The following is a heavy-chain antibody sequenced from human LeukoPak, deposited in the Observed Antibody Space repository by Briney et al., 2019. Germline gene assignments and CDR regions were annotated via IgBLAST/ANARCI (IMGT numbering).Heavy chain of an antibody. Sequence: SVTVSFKASGGGFTFTSHAISWVRQAPGQGLEWMGGFIPIYGSATYAQKFQGRVTITSDESTRTVYRELSSLRPEDSAVHYCAGFFYDNSGAAFDIWGQGTMLTVSS. CDR1: GGGFTFTSHA. CDR3: AGFFYDNSGAAFDI. J-gene: IGHJ3*02. CDR2: FIPIYGSA. V-gene: IGHV1-69*13. D-gene: IGHD3-22*01.